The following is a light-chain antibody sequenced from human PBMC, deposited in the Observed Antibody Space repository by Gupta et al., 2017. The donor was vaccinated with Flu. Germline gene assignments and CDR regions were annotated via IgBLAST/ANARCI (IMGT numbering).Light chain of an antibody. J-gene: IGKJ1*01. CDR3: QQSYSNSCT. V-gene: IGKV1-39*01. CDR2: DVA. CDR1: QSVNSY. Sequence: DIQLTLSPSSLSASIVASVTITCRPSQSVNSYLNWYQQKPGRDPRLLINDVATLQSGGPSRFSASRSGADVISRITALQAEDAATEYCQQSYSNSCTFGQGTKVEIK.